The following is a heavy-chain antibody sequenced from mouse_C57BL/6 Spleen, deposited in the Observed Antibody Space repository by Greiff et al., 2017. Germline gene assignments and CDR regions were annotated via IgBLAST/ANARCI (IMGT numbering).Heavy chain of an antibody. Sequence: VQLQQSGAELVRPGTSVKVSCKASGYAFTNYLIEWVKQRPGQGLEWIGVINPGSGGTNYNEKFKGKATLTADKSSSTAYMQLSSLTAEDSAVYFCARCYDGYYYFDDWGQGTTRTVSS. CDR1: GYAFTNYL. CDR3: ARCYDGYYYFDD. D-gene: IGHD2-3*01. V-gene: IGHV1-54*01. J-gene: IGHJ2*01. CDR2: INPGSGGT.